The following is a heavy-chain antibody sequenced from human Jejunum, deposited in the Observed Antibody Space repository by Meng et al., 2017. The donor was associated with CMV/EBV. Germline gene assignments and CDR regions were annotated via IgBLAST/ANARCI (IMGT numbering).Heavy chain of an antibody. CDR2: FKSKRVGGTI. CDR3: TAGTGRTDCDY. V-gene: IGHV3-15*01. D-gene: IGHD1-1*01. Sequence: GVGWGRPRGSLLTSCTASGITFTDAYMTWVRQAPGKGLDWVGRFKSKRVGGTIDYAAAVKGRFTISRDDSKNTLYLQMNSLKAEDTGVYYCTAGTGRTDCDYWGQGTLVTVSS. J-gene: IGHJ4*02. CDR1: GITFTDAY.